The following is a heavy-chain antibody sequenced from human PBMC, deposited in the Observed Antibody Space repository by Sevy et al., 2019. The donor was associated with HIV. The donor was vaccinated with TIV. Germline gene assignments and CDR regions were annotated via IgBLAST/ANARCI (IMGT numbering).Heavy chain of an antibody. V-gene: IGHV3-7*01. CDR1: GFTFSNYW. CDR2: ISKDGSEK. Sequence: GGSLRLSCAASGFTFSNYWMNWVRQAQGKGLEWVATISKDGSEKYYVDSVKGRFTISRDNAKNSLGLQMNNLRAEDTAVYYCARDDGNSISGYGGYYYGTDVWGQGTTVTVSS. J-gene: IGHJ6*02. D-gene: IGHD2-2*01. CDR3: ARDDGNSISGYGGYYYGTDV.